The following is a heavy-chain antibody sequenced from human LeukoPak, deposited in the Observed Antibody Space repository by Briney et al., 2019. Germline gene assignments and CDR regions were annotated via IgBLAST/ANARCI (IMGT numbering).Heavy chain of an antibody. J-gene: IGHJ4*02. CDR1: GYSFTNYW. V-gene: IGHV5-51*01. D-gene: IGHD1-26*01. Sequence: PGESLKISCKGSGYSFTNYWIGWVRQMPGKGLDWMGIIYPGDSDTRYSPSFQGQVTISADKSISTAYLQWSSLKASDTAMYYCARLLGATSGWDYFDYWGQGTLVTVSS. CDR3: ARLLGATSGWDYFDY. CDR2: IYPGDSDT.